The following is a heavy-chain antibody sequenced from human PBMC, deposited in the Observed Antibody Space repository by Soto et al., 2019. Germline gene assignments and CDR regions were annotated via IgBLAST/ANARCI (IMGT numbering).Heavy chain of an antibody. CDR3: AAQRGGGGY. V-gene: IGHV3-53*01. Sequence: EVQLVESGGGLIQPGGSLRLSCAVSGFTVSNNYMSWVRQAPGKGLEGVSVIYSGGYTAYGDSVKGRFTISRDNSKNNLYLQKNAPAAADTGVFYGAAQRGGGGYWGQGTLVTVSS. CDR1: GFTVSNNY. D-gene: IGHD6-25*01. CDR2: IYSGGYT. J-gene: IGHJ4*02.